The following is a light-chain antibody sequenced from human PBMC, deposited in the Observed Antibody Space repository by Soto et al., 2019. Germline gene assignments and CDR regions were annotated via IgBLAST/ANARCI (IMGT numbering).Light chain of an antibody. V-gene: IGKV3-11*01. Sequence: IVLTPSPATMSLSPRESATLSCRASQSVSSSYLAWYQQKPGQAPRLLIYDASNRATGIPARFSGSGSGTDFTLTISSLEPEDFAVYYCQQRSNWPPWITFGQGTLLEIK. J-gene: IGKJ5*01. CDR2: DAS. CDR1: QSVSSSY. CDR3: QQRSNWPPWIT.